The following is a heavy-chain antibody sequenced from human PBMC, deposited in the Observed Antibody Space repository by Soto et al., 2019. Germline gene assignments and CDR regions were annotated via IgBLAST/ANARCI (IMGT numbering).Heavy chain of an antibody. CDR1: GYTFTSYA. J-gene: IGHJ5*02. D-gene: IGHD2-2*01. V-gene: IGHV1-3*01. CDR2: INVGNGNT. CDR3: ARVHCSSTSCLYNWFDP. Sequence: ASVKVSCKACGYTFTSYAMHWVRQAPGQRLEWMGWINVGNGNTKYSQKFQGRVTITRDTSASTAYMELRSLRSDDTAVYYCARVHCSSTSCLYNWFDPWGQGTLLTVSS.